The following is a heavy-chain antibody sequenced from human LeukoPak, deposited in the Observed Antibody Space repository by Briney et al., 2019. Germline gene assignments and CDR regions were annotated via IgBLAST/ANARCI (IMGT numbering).Heavy chain of an antibody. CDR2: IYTSGST. Sequence: PSETLSLTCSVSGGSISSYYWSWIRQPAGKGLEWIGRIYTSGSTNHNPSLKSRVTMSVDTSKSQFSLKLSSVTAADTAVYYCARDYVLLWFGVPTGAFDIWGQGTMVTVS. CDR1: GGSISSYY. V-gene: IGHV4-4*07. CDR3: ARDYVLLWFGVPTGAFDI. J-gene: IGHJ3*02. D-gene: IGHD3-10*01.